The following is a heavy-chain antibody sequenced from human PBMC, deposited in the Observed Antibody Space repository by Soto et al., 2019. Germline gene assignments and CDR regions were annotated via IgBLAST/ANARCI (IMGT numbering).Heavy chain of an antibody. D-gene: IGHD3-3*01. J-gene: IGHJ6*03. V-gene: IGHV1-8*02. CDR2: MNPNSGNT. Sequence: ASVKVSCKASGYTFTSYGISWVRQAPGQGLEWMGWMNPNSGNTGYAQKFQGRVTMTRNTSISTAYMELSSLRSEDTAVYYCARGGVWSGYYYYYSMDVWGPGTTVTLAS. CDR3: ARGGVWSGYYYYYSMDV. CDR1: GYTFTSYG.